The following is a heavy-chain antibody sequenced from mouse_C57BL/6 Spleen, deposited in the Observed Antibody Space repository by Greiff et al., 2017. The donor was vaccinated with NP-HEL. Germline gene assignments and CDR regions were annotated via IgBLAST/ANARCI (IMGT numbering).Heavy chain of an antibody. CDR3: AAEDSSGYYAMDY. J-gene: IGHJ4*01. CDR2: ISSGSSTI. V-gene: IGHV5-17*01. D-gene: IGHD3-2*02. CDR1: GFTFSDYG. Sequence: EVQLVESGGGLVKPGGSLKLSCAASGFTFSDYGMHWVRQAPEKGLEWVAYISSGSSTIYYADTVKGRFTISRDKAKNTLFLQMTSLRSEDTAMYYCAAEDSSGYYAMDYWGTGTSVTVSS.